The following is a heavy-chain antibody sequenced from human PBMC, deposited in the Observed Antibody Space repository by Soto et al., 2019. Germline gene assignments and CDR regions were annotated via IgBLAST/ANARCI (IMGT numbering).Heavy chain of an antibody. CDR3: ARNLIVGATCMDY. D-gene: IGHD1-26*01. CDR1: GFTFSSYW. CDR2: IKQDGSEK. Sequence: EVQLVESGGGLVQPGGSLRLSCAASGFTFSSYWMSWVRQAPGKGLEWVANIKQDGSEKYYVDSVKGRFTISRDNAKNSLYLQMNSLRAEDTAVYYCARNLIVGATCMDYWGQGTLVTVSS. J-gene: IGHJ4*02. V-gene: IGHV3-7*01.